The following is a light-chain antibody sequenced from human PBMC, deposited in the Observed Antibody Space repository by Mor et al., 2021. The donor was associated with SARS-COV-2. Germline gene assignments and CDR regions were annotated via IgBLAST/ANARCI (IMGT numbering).Light chain of an antibody. V-gene: IGLV1-44*01. CDR2: ANT. J-gene: IGLJ1*01. Sequence: ICGSGSSSNIGANSVNWYQQFPGLAPKLLIYANTQRPSGVPDRFSGSKSGTSASLAVRGLQAEDEAEFYCAVWDDSLNAFVFGPG. CDR3: AVWDDSLNAFV. CDR1: SSNIGANS.